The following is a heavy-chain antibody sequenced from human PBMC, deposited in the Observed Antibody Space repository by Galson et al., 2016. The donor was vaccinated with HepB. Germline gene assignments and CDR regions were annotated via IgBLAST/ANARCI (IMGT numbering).Heavy chain of an antibody. CDR3: ARPSGKYSGGFDI. Sequence: SLRLSCAASEFRFSEHYMDWVRQAPGKGLEWVGRTRNKVNSYTTEYAASVKGRFTISRDDSKNSLYLQMNSLKTEDTALYYCARPSGKYSGGFDIWGQGTMVTVSS. J-gene: IGHJ3*02. CDR2: TRNKVNSYTT. CDR1: EFRFSEHY. V-gene: IGHV3-72*01. D-gene: IGHD2/OR15-2a*01.